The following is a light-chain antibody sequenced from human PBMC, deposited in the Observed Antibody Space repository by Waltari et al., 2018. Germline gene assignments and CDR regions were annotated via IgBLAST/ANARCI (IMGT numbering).Light chain of an antibody. Sequence: QSVLTQPRSVSGSPGQSVAIPCTGTSSDVGAYDYDSWYQQYPGKAPKVMIYGVYKRPSGVPVRFSGSKSGNTASLTISGLQAEDEADYYCCSYANAKWVFGGGTRLTVL. CDR3: CSYANAKWV. CDR1: SSDVGAYDY. V-gene: IGLV2-11*01. J-gene: IGLJ3*02. CDR2: GVY.